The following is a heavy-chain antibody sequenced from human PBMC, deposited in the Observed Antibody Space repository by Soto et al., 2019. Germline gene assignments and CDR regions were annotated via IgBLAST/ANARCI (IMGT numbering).Heavy chain of an antibody. V-gene: IGHV5-51*01. Sequence: GESLKISCKGSGYSFTSYWIGWVRQMPGKGLEWMGIIYPGDSDTRYSPSFQGQVTISADKSISTAYLQWSSLKASDTAMYYCARGPPYYGSGSYSASYYYYYGMDVWGQGTTVTVSS. CDR1: GYSFTSYW. CDR2: IYPGDSDT. CDR3: ARGPPYYGSGSYSASYYYYYGMDV. D-gene: IGHD3-10*01. J-gene: IGHJ6*02.